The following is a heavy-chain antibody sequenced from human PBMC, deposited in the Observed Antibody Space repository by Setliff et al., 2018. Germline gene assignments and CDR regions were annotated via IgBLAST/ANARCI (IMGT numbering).Heavy chain of an antibody. Sequence: ETLSLTCTVYGGSFSDYYWGWVRQPPGKGLEWIGEINHSGSTNYIPSLKSRVTISLDTSKNQFSLKLNSVTAADTAVYYCARERIAVAGRSNWFDPWGQGTLVTVSS. CDR3: ARERIAVAGRSNWFDP. CDR2: INHSGST. V-gene: IGHV4-34*01. J-gene: IGHJ5*02. CDR1: GGSFSDYY. D-gene: IGHD6-19*01.